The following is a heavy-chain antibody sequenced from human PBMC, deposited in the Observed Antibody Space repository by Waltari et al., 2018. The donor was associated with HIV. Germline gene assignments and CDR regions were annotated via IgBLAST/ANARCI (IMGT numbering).Heavy chain of an antibody. J-gene: IGHJ3*02. CDR3: ARAQSHDAFDI. CDR1: RFPFSTSS. Sequence: EVQLVESGGGLVKPGGSLRLSCAASRFPFSTSSIHLVRQAPGKGLGWVSSISGYSGYRYYADSVKGRFAISRDNAKNSLYLQRNSLRAEDTAVYYCARAQSHDAFDIWGQGTMVTVSS. V-gene: IGHV3-21*01. CDR2: ISGYSGYR.